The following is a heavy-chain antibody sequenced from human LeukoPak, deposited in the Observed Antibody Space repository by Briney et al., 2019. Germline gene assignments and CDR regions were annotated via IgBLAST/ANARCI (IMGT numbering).Heavy chain of an antibody. CDR3: ARATTSGFDC. J-gene: IGHJ4*02. CDR2: IYHGGST. Sequence: SETLSLTCTVSDFSISSNYFWGWIRQPPEKGLEWIGSIYHGGSTYYSSSLKSRVTMSVDTSKNQFSLKVTSMTAADTAVYYCARATTSGFDCWGQGTLVTVSS. V-gene: IGHV4-38-2*02. D-gene: IGHD2/OR15-2a*01. CDR1: DFSISSNYF.